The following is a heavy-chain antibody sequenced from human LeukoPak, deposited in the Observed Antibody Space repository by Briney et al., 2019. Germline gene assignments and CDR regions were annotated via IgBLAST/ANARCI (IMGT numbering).Heavy chain of an antibody. CDR1: GGSISNSDSY. CDR2: IYYSGST. D-gene: IGHD6-19*01. V-gene: IGHV4-30-4*01. Sequence: SETLSLTCTVSGGSISNSDSYWSWIRQSPGKGLEWIGYIYYSGSTYYNPSLKSRITISVDTSKNQFSLKLRSVTAADTAVYYCASEGRSGWPVDYWGQGTLVTVSS. CDR3: ASEGRSGWPVDY. J-gene: IGHJ4*02.